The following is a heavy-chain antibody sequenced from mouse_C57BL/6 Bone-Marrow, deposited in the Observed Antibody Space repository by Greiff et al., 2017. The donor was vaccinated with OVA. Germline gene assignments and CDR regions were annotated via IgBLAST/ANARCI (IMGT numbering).Heavy chain of an antibody. CDR1: GYTFTSYG. Sequence: VKLQESGAELARPGASVKLSCKASGYTFTSYGISWVKQSTGQGLEWIGEIYPRSGNTYYNEKFKGKATLPADKSSRTASMELRSLTSEDTAVYFCARRGLGSYYFDDWGQGNTLTVSS. CDR3: ARRGLGSYYFDD. J-gene: IGHJ2*01. V-gene: IGHV1-81*01. CDR2: IYPRSGNT. D-gene: IGHD1-1*02.